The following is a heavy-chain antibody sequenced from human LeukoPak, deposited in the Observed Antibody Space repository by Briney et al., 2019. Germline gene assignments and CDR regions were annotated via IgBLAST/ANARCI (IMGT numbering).Heavy chain of an antibody. J-gene: IGHJ6*02. D-gene: IGHD1-14*01. CDR1: GGSINSGGYS. CDR3: ARALGTVYRASYYYYGMDV. Sequence: SQTLSLTCAVSGGSINSGGYSWSWIRQPPGKGLEWIGYIYHSGSTYYNPSLKSRVTISVDTSKNQFSLKLSSVTAADTAVYYCARALGTVYRASYYYYGMDVWGQGTTVTVSS. V-gene: IGHV4-30-2*01. CDR2: IYHSGST.